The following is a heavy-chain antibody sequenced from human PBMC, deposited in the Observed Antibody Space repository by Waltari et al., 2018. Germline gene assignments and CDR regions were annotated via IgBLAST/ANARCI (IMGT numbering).Heavy chain of an antibody. J-gene: IGHJ2*01. V-gene: IGHV1-69*01. Sequence: QVQLVQSGAEVKKPGSSVQVYCKVSGGTFSSYAISWDRQAPGQGLEWMGGIIPIFGTANYAQKFQGRVTITADESTSTAYMELSSLRSEDTAVYYCARGHSSSWRNRYFDLWGRGTLVTVSS. CDR1: GGTFSSYA. CDR2: IIPIFGTA. D-gene: IGHD6-13*01. CDR3: ARGHSSSWRNRYFDL.